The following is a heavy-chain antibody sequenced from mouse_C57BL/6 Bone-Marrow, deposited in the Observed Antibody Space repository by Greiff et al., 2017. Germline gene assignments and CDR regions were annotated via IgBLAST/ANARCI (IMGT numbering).Heavy chain of an antibody. Sequence: VQLQQSGAELAGPGAAVKLSCKASGYTFTSYGVSWVKQRTGQGLEWIGEIYPRSGNTYYNEKFKGKATRTADKSSSTAYMELRSLTSEYSADYSCARRIYYGSRQRKDSDYWGQGTTLP. V-gene: IGHV1-81*01. CDR2: IYPRSGNT. CDR3: ARRIYYGSRQRKDSDY. J-gene: IGHJ2*01. CDR1: GYTFTSYG. D-gene: IGHD2-2*01.